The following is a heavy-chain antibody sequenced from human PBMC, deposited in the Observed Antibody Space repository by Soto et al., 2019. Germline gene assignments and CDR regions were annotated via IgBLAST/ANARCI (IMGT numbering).Heavy chain of an antibody. CDR3: ARKYLCSGNSNWFDP. Sequence: GGSLRLSCAASGFIFSDYSMNWVRQAPGKGLEWVSSISSGSSYIHYADSVRGRFTISRDNAKNSVYLQMNSLRAEDTALYYCARKYLCSGNSNWFDPWGQGTLVTVSS. J-gene: IGHJ5*02. D-gene: IGHD3-22*01. CDR1: GFIFSDYS. V-gene: IGHV3-21*01. CDR2: ISSGSSYI.